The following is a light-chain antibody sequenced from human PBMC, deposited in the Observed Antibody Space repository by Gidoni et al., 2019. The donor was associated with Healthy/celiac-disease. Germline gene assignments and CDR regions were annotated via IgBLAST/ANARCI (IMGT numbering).Light chain of an antibody. Sequence: QSALTQPASVSGSPGQSITISCTGTSSDGGGYNYVSWYQQHPGKAPKLMIYEVSKRTSRVSNRFSGSKSGNTASLTISGLQAEDEADYYCSSYTSSSTVFGGGTKLTVL. V-gene: IGLV2-14*01. J-gene: IGLJ2*01. CDR2: EVS. CDR1: SSDGGGYNY. CDR3: SSYTSSSTV.